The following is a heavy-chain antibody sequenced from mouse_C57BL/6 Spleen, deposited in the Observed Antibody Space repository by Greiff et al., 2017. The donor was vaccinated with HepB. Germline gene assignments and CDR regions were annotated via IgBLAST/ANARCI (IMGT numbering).Heavy chain of an antibody. CDR3: ARPPVYDYGSILYYFDY. Sequence: QVQLQQPGAELVKPGASVKLSCKASGYTFTSYWMHWVKQRPGQGLEWIGMIHPNSGSTNYNEKFKSKATLTVDKSSSTAYMQLSSLTSEDSAVDYCARPPVYDYGSILYYFDYWGQGTTLTVSS. V-gene: IGHV1-64*01. CDR1: GYTFTSYW. CDR2: IHPNSGST. D-gene: IGHD1-1*01. J-gene: IGHJ2*01.